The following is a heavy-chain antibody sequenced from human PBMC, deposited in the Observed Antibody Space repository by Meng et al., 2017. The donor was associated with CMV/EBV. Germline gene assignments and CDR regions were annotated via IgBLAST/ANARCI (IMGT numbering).Heavy chain of an antibody. Sequence: SETLSLTCTVSGGSISSSSYYWGWIRQPPGKGLEWIGSIYYSGSTYYNPSLKSRVTISVDTSKNQFSLKLSSVTAADMAVYYCARHTRYCSSTSCLNWYFDLWGRGTLVTVSS. J-gene: IGHJ2*01. CDR2: IYYSGST. V-gene: IGHV4-39*01. CDR1: GGSISSSSYY. D-gene: IGHD2-2*01. CDR3: ARHTRYCSSTSCLNWYFDL.